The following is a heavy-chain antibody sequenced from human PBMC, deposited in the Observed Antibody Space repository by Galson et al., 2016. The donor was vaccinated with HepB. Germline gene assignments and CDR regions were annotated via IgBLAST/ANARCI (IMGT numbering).Heavy chain of an antibody. D-gene: IGHD3-3*01. CDR2: ISSSSSII. CDR3: VRGSRRSLTGFGGRVPYFDS. V-gene: IGHV3-48*01. J-gene: IGHJ4*02. Sequence: SLRLSCAASGFTFSSYGMNWVRQAPGKGLEWVSYISSSSSIIHYADSVTGRFTISRDNAKNLLYLQMSSLRAEDTAVFYCVRGSRRSLTGFGGRVPYFDSWGQGTLVTVSS. CDR1: GFTFSSYG.